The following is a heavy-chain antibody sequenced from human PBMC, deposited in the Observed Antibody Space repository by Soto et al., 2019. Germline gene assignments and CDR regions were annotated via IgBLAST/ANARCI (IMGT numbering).Heavy chain of an antibody. Sequence: QVQLVESGGDLVRPGGSLRLSCAASGLNFGLSFMIWMRQRPGKGLEWVSFISHNSDYTNYADSVRGRFTISRDNDKSSIYLQMNSLRADDTAVYYCANIHYGSPDYWGQGTLVTVSS. CDR3: ANIHYGSPDY. D-gene: IGHD4-17*01. J-gene: IGHJ4*02. V-gene: IGHV3-11*06. CDR1: GLNFGLSF. CDR2: ISHNSDYT.